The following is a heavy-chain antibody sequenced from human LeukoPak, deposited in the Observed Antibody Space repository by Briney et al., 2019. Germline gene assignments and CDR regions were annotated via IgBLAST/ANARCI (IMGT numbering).Heavy chain of an antibody. Sequence: PGGSLRLSCAASGFTFSSHRMNWVRQAPGKVLEWVADISGSSDDIHYADSVTGRFTISRDNAKNSVYLQMNSLRVEDTAVYYCARDSGRYGYYMDVWGKGTTVTVSS. V-gene: IGHV3-48*01. CDR3: ARDSGRYGYYMDV. CDR2: ISGSSDDI. CDR1: GFTFSSHR. D-gene: IGHD1-26*01. J-gene: IGHJ6*04.